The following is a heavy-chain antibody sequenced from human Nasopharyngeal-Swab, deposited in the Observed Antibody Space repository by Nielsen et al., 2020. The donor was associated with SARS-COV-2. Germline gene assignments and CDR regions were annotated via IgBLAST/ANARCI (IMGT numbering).Heavy chain of an antibody. J-gene: IGHJ4*02. CDR2: INDRGST. CDR3: ARIEDCSSTSCYDYFDY. V-gene: IGHV4-34*01. D-gene: IGHD2-2*01. Sequence: IRQPPGKGLEWIGEINDRGSTNYNPSLKSRVTISGDTAKNQFSLKLSSVTAADTAVYYCARIEDCSSTSCYDYFDYWGQGTLVTVSS.